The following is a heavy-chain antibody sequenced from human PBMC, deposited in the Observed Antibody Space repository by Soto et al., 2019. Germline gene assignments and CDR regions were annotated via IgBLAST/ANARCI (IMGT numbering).Heavy chain of an antibody. J-gene: IGHJ4*02. CDR1: GFHFSSYT. V-gene: IGHV3-21*01. Sequence: PGGSLRLSCAASGFHFSSYTMNWVRQAPGKGLEWVSSISSSGDYIYYADSVKGRFTISRDNAKNSLYLQMSSLRAGDTAMLYCGRGDAYNSFDYWGQGARVSVSS. D-gene: IGHD3-16*01. CDR2: ISSSGDYI. CDR3: GRGDAYNSFDY.